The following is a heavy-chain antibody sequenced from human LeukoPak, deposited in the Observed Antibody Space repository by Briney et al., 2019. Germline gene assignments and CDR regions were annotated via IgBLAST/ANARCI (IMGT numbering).Heavy chain of an antibody. D-gene: IGHD6-13*01. CDR1: GFTFSSYG. CDR2: IRYDGSNK. Sequence: GGSLRLSCAASGFTFSSYGMHWVRQAPGKGLEWVAFIRYDGSNKYYADSVKGRFTISRDNSKNTLYLQMNSLRADDTAVYYCARVGVRQLVRGRFLDYWGQGTLVTVSS. V-gene: IGHV3-30*02. CDR3: ARVGVRQLVRGRFLDY. J-gene: IGHJ4*02.